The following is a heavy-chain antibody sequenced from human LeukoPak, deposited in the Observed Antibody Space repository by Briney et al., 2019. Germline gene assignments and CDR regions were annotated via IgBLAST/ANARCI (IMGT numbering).Heavy chain of an antibody. J-gene: IGHJ4*02. Sequence: PSETLSLTCAVSGGSISSSNWWSWVRQPPGKGLEWIGEIYHSGSTNYNPSLKSRVTMSVDTSKNQFSLKLSSVTAADTAVYYCARERVDIVATIIDYWGQGTLVTVSS. CDR1: GGSISSSNW. D-gene: IGHD5-12*01. CDR2: IYHSGST. CDR3: ARERVDIVATIIDY. V-gene: IGHV4-4*02.